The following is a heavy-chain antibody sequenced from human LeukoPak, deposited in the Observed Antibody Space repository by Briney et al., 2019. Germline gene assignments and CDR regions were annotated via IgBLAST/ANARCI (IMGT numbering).Heavy chain of an antibody. Sequence: GGSLRLSCAASGFTFSSYGMHWVRQAPGKGLEWVAVIWYDGSNKYYAHSVKGRFTISRDNSKNPLYLQMNSLRDEDTAVYYCAKGDDYGDYVYTDYWGQGTLVTVSS. V-gene: IGHV3-33*06. CDR3: AKGDDYGDYVYTDY. CDR2: IWYDGSNK. J-gene: IGHJ4*02. CDR1: GFTFSSYG. D-gene: IGHD4-17*01.